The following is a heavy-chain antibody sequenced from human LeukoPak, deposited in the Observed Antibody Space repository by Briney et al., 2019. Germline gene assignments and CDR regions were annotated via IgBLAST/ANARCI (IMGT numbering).Heavy chain of an antibody. V-gene: IGHV3-30*04. CDR2: ISYDGSNK. CDR3: AKGAYYYDSGAQYYFDY. D-gene: IGHD3-22*01. CDR1: GFTFSSYA. Sequence: GGSLRLSCAASGFTFSSYAMHWVRQAPGKGLEWVAVISYDGSNKYYADSVKGRFTISRDNSKNTLYVQMNGLRADDTAVYYCAKGAYYYDSGAQYYFDYWGQGTLVTVSS. J-gene: IGHJ4*02.